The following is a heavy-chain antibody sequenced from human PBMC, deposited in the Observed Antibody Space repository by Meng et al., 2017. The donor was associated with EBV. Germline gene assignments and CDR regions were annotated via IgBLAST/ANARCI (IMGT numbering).Heavy chain of an antibody. CDR2: IDHSGST. J-gene: IGHJ4*02. CDR3: ARGRWLQPGSYFDY. CDR1: GVSVIGSY. Sequence: QCHQCVARLWSPSKTPSLTSVAAGVSVIGSYWSWIRLPQGRWLEWTGEIDHSGSTNDNPYLKSRVTISVDTSKNQFSLKLGFVTVADTAVYYCARGRWLQPGSYFDYWGQGTLVTVSS. D-gene: IGHD5-24*01. V-gene: IGHV4-34*01.